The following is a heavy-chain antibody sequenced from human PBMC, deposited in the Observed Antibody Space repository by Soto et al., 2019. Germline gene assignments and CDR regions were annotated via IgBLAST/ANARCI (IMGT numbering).Heavy chain of an antibody. J-gene: IGHJ6*02. CDR1: GYSFTSYW. CDR2: IYPGDSDT. Sequence: GESLKISCKGSGYSFTSYWIGWVRQMPGKGLEWMGIIYPGDSDTRYSPSFQGQVTISADKSISTAYLQWSSLKASDTAMYYCATYSGGTASYYYYGMDVWGQGTTVTVSS. D-gene: IGHD2-21*01. CDR3: ATYSGGTASYYYYGMDV. V-gene: IGHV5-51*01.